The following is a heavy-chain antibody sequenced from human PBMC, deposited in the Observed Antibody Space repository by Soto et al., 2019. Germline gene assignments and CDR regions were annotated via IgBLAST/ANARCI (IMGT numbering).Heavy chain of an antibody. Sequence: VGSLRLSCAASGFTFSSHWRSWVRQAPGKGLEWVANIKQDGSEKYYVDSVKGRFTISRDNAKNSLYLKMNSLRAEDTAVYYCATALKYGDYGPHYWYFDLWGRGTLVTVSS. CDR3: ATALKYGDYGPHYWYFDL. CDR2: IKQDGSEK. V-gene: IGHV3-7*01. J-gene: IGHJ2*01. CDR1: GFTFSSHW. D-gene: IGHD4-17*01.